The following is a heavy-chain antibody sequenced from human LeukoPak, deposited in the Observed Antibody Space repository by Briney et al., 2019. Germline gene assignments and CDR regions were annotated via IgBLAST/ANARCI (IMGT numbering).Heavy chain of an antibody. Sequence: ASVKVSCKASGGTFSSYAISWVRQAPGQGLEWMGWISAFNGNTNYAQKVQGRVTMTTDTSTSTAYMELRSLRSDETAVYYCARVISGYSGAYLGLDYWGQGTLVTVSS. D-gene: IGHD1-26*01. J-gene: IGHJ4*02. CDR3: ARVISGYSGAYLGLDY. CDR2: ISAFNGNT. V-gene: IGHV1-18*01. CDR1: GGTFSSYA.